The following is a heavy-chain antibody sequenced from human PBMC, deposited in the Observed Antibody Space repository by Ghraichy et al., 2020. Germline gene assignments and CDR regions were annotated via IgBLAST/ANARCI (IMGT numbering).Heavy chain of an antibody. V-gene: IGHV1-8*01. CDR3: ASSQGQWLRLPNWFDP. CDR1: GYTFTSYD. J-gene: IGHJ5*02. D-gene: IGHD5-12*01. Sequence: ASVKVSCKASGYTFTSYDINWVRQATGQGLEWMGWMNPNSGNTGYAQKFQGRVTMTRNTSISTAYMELSSLRSEDTAVYYCASSQGQWLRLPNWFDPWGQGTLVTVSS. CDR2: MNPNSGNT.